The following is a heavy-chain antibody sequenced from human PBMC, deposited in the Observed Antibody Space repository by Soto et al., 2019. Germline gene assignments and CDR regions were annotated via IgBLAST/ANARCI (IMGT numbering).Heavy chain of an antibody. CDR2: IIPIFGTA. CDR3: ARTPSMIVVVIDYWFDP. J-gene: IGHJ5*02. Sequence: SVKVSCKASGGTFSSYAISWVRQAPGQGLEWMGGIIPIFGTANYAQKFQGRVTITADKSTSTAYMELSSLRSEDTAVYYCARTPSMIVVVIDYWFDPWGQGTLVTVSS. V-gene: IGHV1-69*06. CDR1: GGTFSSYA. D-gene: IGHD3-22*01.